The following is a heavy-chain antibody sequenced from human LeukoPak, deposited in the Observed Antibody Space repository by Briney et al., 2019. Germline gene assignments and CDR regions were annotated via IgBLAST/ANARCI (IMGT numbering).Heavy chain of an antibody. V-gene: IGHV4-34*01. CDR3: ARGWGKVLGYCSSTSCYGDV. CDR2: INHSGST. CDR1: GGSFSGYY. D-gene: IGHD2-2*01. J-gene: IGHJ6*04. Sequence: SETLSLTCAVYGGSFSGYYWSWIRQPPGKGLEWIGEINHSGSTNHNPSLKSRVTISVDTSKNQFSLKLSSVTAADMAVYYCARGWGKVLGYCSSTSCYGDVWGKGTTVTVSS.